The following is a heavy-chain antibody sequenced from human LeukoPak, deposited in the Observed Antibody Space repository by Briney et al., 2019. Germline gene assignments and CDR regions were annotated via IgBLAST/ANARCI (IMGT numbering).Heavy chain of an antibody. CDR1: GGSISSYY. J-gene: IGHJ6*02. CDR2: IYTSGSS. Sequence: SETLSLTCTVSGGSISSYYWSWIRQPAGKGLEWIGRIYTSGSSNYNPSLKSRVTMSVDTSKNQFSLKLSSVTAADTAVYYCARGRYCSSTSCYAGGHYYYYGMDVWGQGTTVTVSS. D-gene: IGHD2-2*01. CDR3: ARGRYCSSTSCYAGGHYYYYGMDV. V-gene: IGHV4-4*07.